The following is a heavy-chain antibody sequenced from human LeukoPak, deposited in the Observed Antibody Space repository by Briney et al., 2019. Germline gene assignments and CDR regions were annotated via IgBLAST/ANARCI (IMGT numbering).Heavy chain of an antibody. Sequence: PGGSLRLSCAASGFTFSSYSMNWVRQAPGKGLEWVSAISGSGGSTYYADSVKGRFTISRDNSKNTLYLQMNSLRAEDAAVYYCAKEIAARQVLDYWGQGTLVTVSS. V-gene: IGHV3-23*01. CDR1: GFTFSSYS. CDR2: ISGSGGST. D-gene: IGHD6-6*01. CDR3: AKEIAARQVLDY. J-gene: IGHJ4*02.